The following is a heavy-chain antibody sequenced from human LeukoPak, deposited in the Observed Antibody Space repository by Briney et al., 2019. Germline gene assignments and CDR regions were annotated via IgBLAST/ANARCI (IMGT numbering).Heavy chain of an antibody. CDR2: MSNDGSIK. V-gene: IGHV3-30-3*01. J-gene: IGHJ3*02. Sequence: GGSLRLSCAASGFTFSAYTIHWVRQAPGKGLEWVAVMSNDGSIKKYANSVKGRFTISRDNSKNTLFLQMDSLRAEDTALYYCARELTIFGVIIQRYDTFDIWGQGKMVTVSS. D-gene: IGHD3-3*01. CDR3: ARELTIFGVIIQRYDTFDI. CDR1: GFTFSAYT.